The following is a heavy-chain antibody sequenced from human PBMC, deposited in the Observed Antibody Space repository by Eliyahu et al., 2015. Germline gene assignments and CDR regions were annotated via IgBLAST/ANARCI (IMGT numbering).Heavy chain of an antibody. D-gene: IGHD3-22*01. V-gene: IGHV4-34*01. CDR3: ARRGLLPFDY. CDR1: GXSFSGYX. CDR2: INQSGST. J-gene: IGHJ4*02. Sequence: QVQLQQWGAGLLKPSXTLSXTSXXYGXSFSGYXXSXXRQPPGTGLEWIGEINQSGSTNYNPSLKSRVTISVDTSKNQFSLKLSSVTAADTAVYYCARRGLLPFDYWGQGTLVTASS.